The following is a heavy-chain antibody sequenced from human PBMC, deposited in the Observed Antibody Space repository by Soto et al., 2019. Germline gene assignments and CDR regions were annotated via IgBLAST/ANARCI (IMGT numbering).Heavy chain of an antibody. D-gene: IGHD1-26*01. CDR1: GFTFSSYA. CDR2: ISYDGSNK. V-gene: IGHV3-30-3*01. J-gene: IGHJ4*02. Sequence: QVQLVESGGGVVQPGRSLRLSCPASGFTFSSYAMHWVRQAPGKGLEWVAVISYDGSNKYYADSVKGRFTISRDNSKNTLYLQMNSLRAEDTAVYYCARVGDVGATTSYFDYWGQGTLVTVSS. CDR3: ARVGDVGATTSYFDY.